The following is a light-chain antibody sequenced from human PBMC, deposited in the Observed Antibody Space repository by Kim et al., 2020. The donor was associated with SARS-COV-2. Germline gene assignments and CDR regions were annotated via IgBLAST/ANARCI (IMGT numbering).Light chain of an antibody. CDR1: SSDVGNYNR. CDR2: EGS. J-gene: IGLJ1*01. Sequence: QSDTIASTGTSSDVGNYNRVSWYQRPPGTAPKLMISEGSNRPSGVPDRFSGSKSGNTASLTISGLQAEDEADYYCSSFTSSATYVFGTGTKVTVL. CDR3: SSFTSSATYV. V-gene: IGLV2-18*02.